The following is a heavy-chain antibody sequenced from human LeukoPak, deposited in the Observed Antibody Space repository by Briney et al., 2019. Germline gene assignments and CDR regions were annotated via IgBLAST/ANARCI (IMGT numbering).Heavy chain of an antibody. D-gene: IGHD3-3*01. Sequence: SETLSLTCTVSGYSISSGYYWGWIRQPPGKGLEWIGSIYHSGSTYYNPSLKSRVTVSVDTSKNQFSLKLSSVTAADTAVYYCASFDFWSGHYPISGSSYYYYMDVWGKGTTVTVSS. J-gene: IGHJ6*03. CDR2: IYHSGST. CDR3: ASFDFWSGHYPISGSSYYYYMDV. V-gene: IGHV4-38-2*02. CDR1: GYSISSGYY.